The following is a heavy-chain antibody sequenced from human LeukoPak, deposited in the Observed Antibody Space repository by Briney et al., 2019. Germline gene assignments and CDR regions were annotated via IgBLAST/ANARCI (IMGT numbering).Heavy chain of an antibody. CDR1: GFTFSSYA. Sequence: PGGSLRLSCAASGFTFSSYAMSWVRQAPGKGLVWVSRINSDGSSTSYADSVKGRFTISRDNAKNTLYLQMNSLRAEDTAVYYCARGYSYGCFDLWGRGTLVTVSS. V-gene: IGHV3-74*01. CDR2: INSDGSST. CDR3: ARGYSYGCFDL. J-gene: IGHJ2*01. D-gene: IGHD5-18*01.